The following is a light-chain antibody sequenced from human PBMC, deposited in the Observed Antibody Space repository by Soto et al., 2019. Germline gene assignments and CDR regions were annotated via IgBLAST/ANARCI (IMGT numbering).Light chain of an antibody. V-gene: IGKV1-9*01. Sequence: IQLTQSPASLSASVGDRVTITCRASQGVSSYLAWYQQKPGKAPKLLIYAASTLQSGVPSRFSGSGFGTDFSLTIRGLQPEELGTYYCQQLNRYPPSFGPGTKVDI. CDR3: QQLNRYPPS. J-gene: IGKJ3*01. CDR2: AAS. CDR1: QGVSSY.